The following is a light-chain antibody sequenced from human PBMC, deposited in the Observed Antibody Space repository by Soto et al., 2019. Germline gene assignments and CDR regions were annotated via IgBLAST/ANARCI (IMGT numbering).Light chain of an antibody. V-gene: IGKV2-28*01. J-gene: IGKJ1*01. CDR3: MQSLQTPWT. Sequence: IVMTQSPLSLSVNPGXAASIXCMSSARLLHKNGYNYVDWYMQKPGQSPQXXIYLASNRASGVPARFSGSGSGTDFTLKISRVEAEDVGVYYCMQSLQTPWTFGQGTKVDIK. CDR1: ARLLHKNGYNY. CDR2: LAS.